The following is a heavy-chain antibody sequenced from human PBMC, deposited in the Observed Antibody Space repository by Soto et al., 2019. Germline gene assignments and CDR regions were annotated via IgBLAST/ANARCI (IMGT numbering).Heavy chain of an antibody. CDR1: GYTFGSYG. CDR3: ARGGVGDVTSFDWLPHLDY. V-gene: IGHV1-18*01. CDR2: ISGYNGDT. D-gene: IGHD3-9*01. Sequence: QVQLMQSGTEVKTPGASVKVSCETSGYTFGSYGISWVRQAPGQGREWMGWISGYNGDTNYAQKCQGMVTMTAVTSTDTAYMELRNLRSGHTAVYYCARGGVGDVTSFDWLPHLDYWGQGTLVTVSS. J-gene: IGHJ4*02.